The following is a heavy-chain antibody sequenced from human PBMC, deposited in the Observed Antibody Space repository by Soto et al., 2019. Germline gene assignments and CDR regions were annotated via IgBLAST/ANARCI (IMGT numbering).Heavy chain of an antibody. V-gene: IGHV3-33*01. CDR3: ARTWEPYYYYGMDV. CDR2: IWYDGSNK. J-gene: IGHJ6*02. CDR1: GFTFSSYG. Sequence: QVQLVESGGGVVQPGRSLRLSCAASGFTFSSYGMHWVRQAPGKGLEWVAVIWYDGSNKYYADSVKGRFTISRDNSKNTLYLQMNSLRAEDTAVYYCARTWEPYYYYGMDVWGQGTTVTVSS. D-gene: IGHD1-26*01.